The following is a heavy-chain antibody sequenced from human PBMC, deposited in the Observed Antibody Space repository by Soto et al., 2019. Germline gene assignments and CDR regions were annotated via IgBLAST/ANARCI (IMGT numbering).Heavy chain of an antibody. V-gene: IGHV4-28*01. CDR2: IYYSGTT. CDR3: ARREIQGPIDY. Sequence: QVQLQESGPGLVKPSDTLSLTCAVSGYSISSSNWWVWIRQPPGKGLEWIGYIYYSGTTYYNPSPKSRVTMSGDRAKNQFSLKLTSVTAVDTAVYYCARREIQGPIDYWGQGTLVTVSS. J-gene: IGHJ4*02. D-gene: IGHD1-26*01. CDR1: GYSISSSNW.